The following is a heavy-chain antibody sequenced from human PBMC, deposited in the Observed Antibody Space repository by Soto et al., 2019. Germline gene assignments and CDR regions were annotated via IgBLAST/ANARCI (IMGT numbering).Heavy chain of an antibody. CDR2: INPNSGGT. J-gene: IGHJ4*02. CDR1: GYTFTGYY. D-gene: IGHD3-9*01. V-gene: IGHV1-2*04. Sequence: ASVKVSCKASGYTFTGYYMHWVRQAPGQGLEWMGWINPNSGGTNYAQKFQGWVTMTRDTSISTAYMELSRLRSDDTAVYYCARWGPSDLRYFDYWGQGTLVTVS. CDR3: ARWGPSDLRYFDY.